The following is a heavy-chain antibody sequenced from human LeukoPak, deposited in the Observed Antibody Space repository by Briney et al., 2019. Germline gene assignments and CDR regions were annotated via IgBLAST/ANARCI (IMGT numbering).Heavy chain of an antibody. CDR3: ASDRDSSTWSYY. CDR1: GLSVRAYY. CDR2: IDSGGSGGST. Sequence: QPGGSLRLSCAASGLSVRAYYMSWVRQAPGKGLEWVSVIDSGGSGGSTYYADSVKGRFTISRDNSKNTLFLQMNSLRAEDTAVYYCASDRDSSTWSYYWGQGTLVTVSS. J-gene: IGHJ4*02. V-gene: IGHV3-53*01. D-gene: IGHD6-13*01.